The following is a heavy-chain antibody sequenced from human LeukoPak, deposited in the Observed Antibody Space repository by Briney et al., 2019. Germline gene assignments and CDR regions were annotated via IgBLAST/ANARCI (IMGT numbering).Heavy chain of an antibody. V-gene: IGHV3-74*01. D-gene: IGHD6-13*01. CDR1: GFTFSSYW. J-gene: IGHJ4*02. Sequence: GGSLRLSCAASGFTFSSYWMHWVRQAPGKGLVWVSRINSDGSSTSYADSVKGRFTISRDNAKNTLYLQMNSLRAEDTAVYYCARGGSWFPFDYWGQGTLVTVSS. CDR3: ARGGSWFPFDY. CDR2: INSDGSST.